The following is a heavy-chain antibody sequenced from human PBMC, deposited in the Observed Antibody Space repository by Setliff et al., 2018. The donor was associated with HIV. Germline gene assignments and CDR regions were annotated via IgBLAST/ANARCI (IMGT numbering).Heavy chain of an antibody. CDR2: INHSGST. V-gene: IGHV4-34*01. D-gene: IGHD4-17*01. Sequence: PSETLSLTCVVYGGSFTNYYWSWIRPPPGKGLECIGEINHSGSTNYNPSLKSRVTISVDTSKNQFSLKLNSMTAADTAVYFCARNVGGDFDYWGQGTLVTVSS. CDR3: ARNVGGDFDY. CDR1: GGSFTNYY. J-gene: IGHJ4*02.